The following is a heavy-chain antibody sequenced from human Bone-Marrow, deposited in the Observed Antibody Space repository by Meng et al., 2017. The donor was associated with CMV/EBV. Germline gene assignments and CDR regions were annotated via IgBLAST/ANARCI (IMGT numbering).Heavy chain of an antibody. CDR3: ARDYVDYGGNGGMDV. V-gene: IGHV1-46*01. J-gene: IGHJ6*02. Sequence: ASVKVSCKASGYTFTSYYMHWVRQAPGQGLEWMGIINPSSGSTSYAQKFQGRVTMTRDTSTSTVYMELSSLRSEDTAVYYCARDYVDYGGNGGMDVWGQGTTVTVSS. D-gene: IGHD4-23*01. CDR1: GYTFTSYY. CDR2: INPSSGST.